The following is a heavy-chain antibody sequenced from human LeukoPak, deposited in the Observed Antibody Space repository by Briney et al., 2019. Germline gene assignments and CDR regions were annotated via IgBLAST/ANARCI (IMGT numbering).Heavy chain of an antibody. D-gene: IGHD4-17*01. CDR3: ARQDYGDYGLGYFDY. J-gene: IGHJ4*02. V-gene: IGHV4-39*01. CDR1: GGSISSSNYY. CDR2: INHSGST. Sequence: SETLSLTCTVSGGSISSSNYYWGWIRQPPGKGLEWIASINHSGSTYYNPSLKSRVTISVDTSKNQFSLKVRSVTAADTAVYYCARQDYGDYGLGYFDYWGQGTLVTVSS.